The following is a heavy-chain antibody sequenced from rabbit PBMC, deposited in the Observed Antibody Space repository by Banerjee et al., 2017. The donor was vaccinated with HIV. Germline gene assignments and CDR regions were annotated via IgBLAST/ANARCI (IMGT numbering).Heavy chain of an antibody. CDR3: VRRISDAYDL. D-gene: IGHD6-1*01. Sequence: QEQLVESGGGLVQPGGSLKLSCKASGFDFSSYGVSWVRQAPGKGLEWIGYITYGGSAYYASWVKGRFTISRDNAQNTVFLQMTSLTAADTATYFCVRRISDAYDLRGPGTLVTVS. V-gene: IGHV1S47*01. CDR1: GFDFSSYG. CDR2: ITYGGSA. J-gene: IGHJ4*01.